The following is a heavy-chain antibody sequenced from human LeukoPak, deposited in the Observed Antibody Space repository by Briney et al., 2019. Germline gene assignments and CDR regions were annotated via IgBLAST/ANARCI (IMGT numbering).Heavy chain of an antibody. CDR1: GGSISLYY. Sequence: SETLSLTCTVSGGSISLYYWNWIRQPAGKGLEWIGRIFTTGITDYKSSVKSRVTTSVDTSKNQFSLNLTSVTAADTAVYYCARESSGTYYNPLGYMDVWGKGTTVTVSS. V-gene: IGHV4-4*07. CDR3: ARESSGTYYNPLGYMDV. D-gene: IGHD3-10*01. J-gene: IGHJ6*03. CDR2: IFTTGIT.